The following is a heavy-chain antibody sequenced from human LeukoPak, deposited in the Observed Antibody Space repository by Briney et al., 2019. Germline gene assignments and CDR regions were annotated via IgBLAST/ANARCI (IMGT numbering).Heavy chain of an antibody. CDR2: ISGSGGST. CDR3: ASRLGYYDSSGSADSTWFDP. V-gene: IGHV3-23*01. Sequence: GGSLRLSCAASGFTFSSYAMSWVRQAPGKGLEWVSAISGSGGSTYYADSVKGRFTISRDNSKNTLYLQMNSLRAEDTAVYYCASRLGYYDSSGSADSTWFDPWGQGTLVTVSS. D-gene: IGHD3-22*01. J-gene: IGHJ5*02. CDR1: GFTFSSYA.